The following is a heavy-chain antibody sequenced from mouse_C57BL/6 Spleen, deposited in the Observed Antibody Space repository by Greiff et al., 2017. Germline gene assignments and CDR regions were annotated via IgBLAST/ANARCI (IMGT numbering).Heavy chain of an antibody. J-gene: IGHJ4*01. Sequence: EVQRVESGGGLVKPGGSLKLSCAASGFTFSDYGMHWVRQAPEKGLEWVAYISSGSSTIYYADTVKGRFTISGDNAKNTLFLQMTSLRSEDTAMYYCARLGDYDGYYAMDYWGQGTSVTVSS. CDR3: ARLGDYDGYYAMDY. CDR1: GFTFSDYG. D-gene: IGHD2-4*01. CDR2: ISSGSSTI. V-gene: IGHV5-17*01.